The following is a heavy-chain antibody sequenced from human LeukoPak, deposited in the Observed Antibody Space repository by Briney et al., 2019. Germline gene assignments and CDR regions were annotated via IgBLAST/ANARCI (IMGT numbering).Heavy chain of an antibody. V-gene: IGHV4-61*01. CDR3: ARIAAASDAFDI. J-gene: IGHJ3*02. CDR1: GGSVSSGSYY. CDR2: IYYSGST. Sequence: SETLSLTCTVSGGSVSSGSYYWSWIRQPPGKGLEWIGYIYYSGSTNYNPSLKSRVTISVDTSKNRFSLKLSSVTAADTAVYYCARIAAASDAFDIWGQGTMVTVSS. D-gene: IGHD6-13*01.